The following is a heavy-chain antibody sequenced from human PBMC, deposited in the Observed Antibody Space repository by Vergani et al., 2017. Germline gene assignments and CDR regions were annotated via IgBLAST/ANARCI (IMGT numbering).Heavy chain of an antibody. CDR1: GYSFSSGYY. V-gene: IGHV4-38-2*01. D-gene: IGHD2-21*01. CDR2: IYHSGST. J-gene: IGHJ4*02. Sequence: QVQLQESGPGLVKPSETLSLTCAVSGYSFSSGYYWGWIRQPPGKGLEWIGSIYHSGSTYYNPSLKSRVTISLDTSKKQISLHLTSVTAADTAVYYCARHISVVRPSSMTAFDYWGQGTLVTVSS. CDR3: ARHISVVRPSSMTAFDY.